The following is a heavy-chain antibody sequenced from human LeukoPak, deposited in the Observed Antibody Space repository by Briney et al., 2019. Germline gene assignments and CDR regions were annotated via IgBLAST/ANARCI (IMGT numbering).Heavy chain of an antibody. D-gene: IGHD3-10*01. J-gene: IGHJ4*02. CDR3: ARRAYGSGSFNRYRFDY. V-gene: IGHV4-59*08. CDR1: GGSISNYY. CDR2: IYYSGST. Sequence: SETLSLTCTVSGGSISNYYWSWIRRPPGKGLEWIGYIYYSGSTNYNPSLKSRVTISVDTSSNQFSLKLNSVTAADTAVYYCARRAYGSGSFNRYRFDYWGQGTLVAVSS.